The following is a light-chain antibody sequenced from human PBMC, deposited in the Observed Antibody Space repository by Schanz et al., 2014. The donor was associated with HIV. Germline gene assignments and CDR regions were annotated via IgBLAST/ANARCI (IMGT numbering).Light chain of an antibody. J-gene: IGKJ2*01. CDR3: QQCDSYPYT. CDR2: GAS. Sequence: EIVLTQSPGTLSVSPGERATLSCRASQTVSNNLAWYQQKPGQAPRLLIYGASTRVTGIPARFSGSGSGTEFTLTISGLQPDDFATYYCQQCDSYPYTFGQGTKLDIK. CDR1: QTVSNN. V-gene: IGKV3-15*01.